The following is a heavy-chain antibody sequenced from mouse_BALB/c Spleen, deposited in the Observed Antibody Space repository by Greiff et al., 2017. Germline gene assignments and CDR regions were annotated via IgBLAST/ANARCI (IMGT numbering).Heavy chain of an antibody. CDR3: ARNRSWFGY. Sequence: EVQLQQSGGDLVKPGGSLKLSCAASGFTFSSYGMSWVRQTPDKRLEWVATISSGGSYTYYPDSVKGRFTISRDNAKNTLYLQMSSLKSEDTAMYYCARNRSWFGYWGQGTLVTVSA. V-gene: IGHV5-6*01. D-gene: IGHD2-14*01. CDR2: ISSGGSYT. CDR1: GFTFSSYG. J-gene: IGHJ3*01.